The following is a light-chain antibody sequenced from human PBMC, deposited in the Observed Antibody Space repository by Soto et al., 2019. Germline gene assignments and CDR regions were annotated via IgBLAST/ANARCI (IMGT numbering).Light chain of an antibody. V-gene: IGLV4-69*01. Sequence: QPVLTQSPSASASLGASVKLTCTLSSGHSSYAIAWHQQQPQKGPRYLMKLNSDGSHSKGDGIPDRFSGSSSGAERSLTIASLQSGDEAEYYCQTWGTGLHRVFGRGTKLTVL. CDR3: QTWGTGLHRV. CDR2: LNSDGSH. J-gene: IGLJ3*02. CDR1: SGHSSYA.